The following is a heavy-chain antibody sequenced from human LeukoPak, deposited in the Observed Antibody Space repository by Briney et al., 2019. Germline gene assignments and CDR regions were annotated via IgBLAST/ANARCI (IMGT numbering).Heavy chain of an antibody. J-gene: IGHJ4*02. CDR1: GIIFSDYL. Sequence: GGSLRLSCAVSGIIFSDYLMSWVRQAPGKGLEWVANIKHDSSEKYYVDSVKGRFTIYRDNAKNSLYLQMNSLRAEDTAVYYCVNDLARRGGYWGQGTLVTVSA. CDR2: IKHDSSEK. CDR3: VNDLARRGGY. V-gene: IGHV3-7*01. D-gene: IGHD3-16*01.